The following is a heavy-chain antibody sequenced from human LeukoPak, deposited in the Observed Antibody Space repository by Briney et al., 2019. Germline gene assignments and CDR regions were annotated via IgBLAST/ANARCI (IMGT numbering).Heavy chain of an antibody. Sequence: SETLSLTCTVSGGSISSSSYYWGWIRQPPGKGLGWIGSIYYSGSTYYNPSLKSRVTISVDTSKNQFSLKLSSVTAADTAVYYCARITYGDIDYWGQGTLVTVSS. CDR1: GGSISSSSYY. J-gene: IGHJ4*02. D-gene: IGHD4-17*01. CDR2: IYYSGST. CDR3: ARITYGDIDY. V-gene: IGHV4-39*07.